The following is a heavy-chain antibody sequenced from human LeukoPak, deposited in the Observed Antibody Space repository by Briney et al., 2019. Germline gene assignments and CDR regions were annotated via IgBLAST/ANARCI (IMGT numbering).Heavy chain of an antibody. D-gene: IGHD6-19*01. CDR3: ARGSGWGGRTQDSTP. CDR2: ISSSGSTI. Sequence: GGSLRLSCAASGFTFSSYEMNWVRQAPGKGLKWVSYISSSGSTIYYADSVKGRFTISRDNAKNSLYLQMNSLRAEDTAVYYCARGSGWGGRTQDSTPWGQGTLVTVSS. CDR1: GFTFSSYE. V-gene: IGHV3-48*03. J-gene: IGHJ5*02.